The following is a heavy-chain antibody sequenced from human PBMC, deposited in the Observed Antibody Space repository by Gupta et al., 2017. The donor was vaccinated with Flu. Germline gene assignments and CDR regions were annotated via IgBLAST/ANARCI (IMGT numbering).Heavy chain of an antibody. CDR3: ARWCGRGGLDY. D-gene: IGHD3-10*01. V-gene: IGHV3-48*03. J-gene: IGHJ4*02. CDR2: ISNDGSTI. Sequence: NWGRQAPGKGLEWLAYISNDGSTIYYTDAVKGRFFVSRDNAKSSIHLQLNSLRAEDTAGYHCARWCGRGGLDYWGQGTPVTVSS.